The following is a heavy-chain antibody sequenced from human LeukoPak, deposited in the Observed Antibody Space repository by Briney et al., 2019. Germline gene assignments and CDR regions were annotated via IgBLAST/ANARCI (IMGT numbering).Heavy chain of an antibody. J-gene: IGHJ4*02. CDR1: GFTFSTYW. Sequence: GGSLRLSCAASGFTFSTYWMNWGRQTPGKGVEWVANIKQDGSEKYYADSVKGRFTISRDNAKNSVFLQTSSLRVEDTAVYYCARSPYDSSGYNGYWGQGVLVTVSS. D-gene: IGHD3-22*01. CDR3: ARSPYDSSGYNGY. CDR2: IKQDGSEK. V-gene: IGHV3-7*01.